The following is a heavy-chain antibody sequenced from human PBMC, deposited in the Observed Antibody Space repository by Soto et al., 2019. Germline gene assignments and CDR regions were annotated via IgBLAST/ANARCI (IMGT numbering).Heavy chain of an antibody. Sequence: GGSLRLSCAASGFTFSGSAMHWVRQGSGKGLEWVGRIRSKANSYATAYAASVKGRFTISRDDSKNTEYLQMNSLKTEDTAVYYCTSPIGDYGDYYYYGMDVWAQGTTVTVSS. CDR1: GFTFSGSA. D-gene: IGHD4-17*01. V-gene: IGHV3-73*01. J-gene: IGHJ6*02. CDR3: TSPIGDYGDYYYYGMDV. CDR2: IRSKANSYAT.